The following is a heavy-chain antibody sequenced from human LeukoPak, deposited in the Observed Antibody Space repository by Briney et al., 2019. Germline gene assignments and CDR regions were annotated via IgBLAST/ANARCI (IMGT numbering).Heavy chain of an antibody. CDR3: AHLPVPGVPDDASAI. Sequence: SETLSLTCTVSGYSISSGYYWGWIRQPPGKGLEGIGSIYHSGSTYYNPSLKSRVTISVDTSKNHFSLKLSPLTAADRAVYYFAHLPVPGVPDDASAIWGQGTMVTV. V-gene: IGHV4-38-2*02. J-gene: IGHJ3*02. CDR2: IYHSGST. CDR1: GYSISSGYY. D-gene: IGHD1-1*01.